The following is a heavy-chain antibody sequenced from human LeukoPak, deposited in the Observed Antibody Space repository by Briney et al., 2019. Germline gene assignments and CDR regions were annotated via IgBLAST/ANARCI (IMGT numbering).Heavy chain of an antibody. CDR2: ISGSGGST. D-gene: IGHD2-15*01. CDR3: AKMTGVVVAATPDY. Sequence: GGSLRLSCAASGFSFSNYAMSWVRQAPGKGLEWLSTISGSGGSTYYADSVKGRFTISRDNSKNTLYLQMNSLRAEDTAVYYCAKMTGVVVAATPDYWGQGTLVIVSS. CDR1: GFSFSNYA. J-gene: IGHJ4*02. V-gene: IGHV3-23*01.